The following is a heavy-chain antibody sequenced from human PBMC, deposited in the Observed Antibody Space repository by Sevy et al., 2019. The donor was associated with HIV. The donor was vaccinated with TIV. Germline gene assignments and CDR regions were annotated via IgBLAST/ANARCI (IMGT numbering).Heavy chain of an antibody. CDR3: ATDCTSTSCLGY. Sequence: GGALRLSCAASGFTFSTYTMNWVRQTPGKGLEWVSSISRSSTYLYYADSVKGRFTISRDNANNSLFLQMSSLRAEDAAVYYCATDCTSTSCLGYWGQGTLVTVSS. V-gene: IGHV3-21*01. D-gene: IGHD2-2*01. CDR1: GFTFSTYT. CDR2: ISRSSTYL. J-gene: IGHJ4*01.